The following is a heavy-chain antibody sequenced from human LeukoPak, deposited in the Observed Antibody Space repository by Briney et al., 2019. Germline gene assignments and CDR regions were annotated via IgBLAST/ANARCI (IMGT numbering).Heavy chain of an antibody. CDR2: IIPILGIA. J-gene: IGHJ4*02. CDR3: ARGSNTIFGAY. D-gene: IGHD3-3*01. CDR1: GGTFSSYA. Sequence: SVKVSCKASGGTFSSYAISWVRQAPGQGLEWMGRIIPILGIANYAQKFQGRVTITADKSTSTAYMELNSLRAEDTAVYYCARGSNTIFGAYWGQGTLVTVSS. V-gene: IGHV1-69*04.